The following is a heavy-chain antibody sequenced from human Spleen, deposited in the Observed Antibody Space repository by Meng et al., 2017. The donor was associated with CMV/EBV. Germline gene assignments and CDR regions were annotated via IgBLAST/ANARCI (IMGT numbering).Heavy chain of an antibody. CDR2: FDPEDGET. D-gene: IGHD3-10*01. CDR3: ATDRTRGFGYFDL. Sequence: GESLKISCAVSGFTFSSFWMSWVRQAPGKGLEWMGGFDPEDGETIYAQKFQGRVTMTEDTSTDTAYMELSSLRSEDTAVYYCATDRTRGFGYFDLWGRGTLVTVSS. V-gene: IGHV1-24*01. CDR1: GFTFSSFW. J-gene: IGHJ2*01.